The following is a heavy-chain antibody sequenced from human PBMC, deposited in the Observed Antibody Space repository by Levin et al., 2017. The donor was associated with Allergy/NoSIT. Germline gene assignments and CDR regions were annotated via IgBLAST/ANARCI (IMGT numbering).Heavy chain of an antibody. J-gene: IGHJ4*02. CDR3: AKYGGTYFDY. CDR2: IKQDGSEK. D-gene: IGHD1-26*01. CDR1: GFTFTSSW. Sequence: GGSLRLSCAASGFTFTSSWMSWVRQAPGKGLEWVANIKQDGSEKYYVDSVKGRFTISRDNAKDSLYLQMNSLRAEDTAVYYCAKYGGTYFDYWGQGTLVTVSS. V-gene: IGHV3-7*01.